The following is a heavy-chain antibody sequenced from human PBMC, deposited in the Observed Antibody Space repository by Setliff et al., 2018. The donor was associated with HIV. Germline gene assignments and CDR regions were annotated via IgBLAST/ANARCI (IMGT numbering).Heavy chain of an antibody. V-gene: IGHV1-8*02. CDR2: MNPNSGNT. CDR3: ARGHQYYYDSSGYTDY. J-gene: IGHJ4*02. CDR1: GYTFTSYG. Sequence: ASVKVSCKASGYTFTSYGINWVRQATGQGLEWMGWMNPNSGNTGYAQKFRGRVTMTRNTSISTAYMELSSLRSEDTAVYYCARGHQYYYDSSGYTDYWGQGTLVTVSS. D-gene: IGHD3-22*01.